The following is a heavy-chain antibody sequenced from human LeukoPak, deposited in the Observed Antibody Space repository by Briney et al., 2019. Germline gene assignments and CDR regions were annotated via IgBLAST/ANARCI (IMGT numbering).Heavy chain of an antibody. CDR1: GFTFSSHG. CDR2: MSYDGTNK. J-gene: IGHJ4*02. Sequence: PGRSLRLSCAASGFTFSSHGMHWVRQAPGKGLEWVALMSYDGTNKVYADSVKGRFTISRDNSKNTLYLEMNYLRAEDTAVYYCAKRGYCSGGRCYSFHFDYWGQGTLVTVSS. CDR3: AKRGYCSGGRCYSFHFDY. D-gene: IGHD2-15*01. V-gene: IGHV3-30*18.